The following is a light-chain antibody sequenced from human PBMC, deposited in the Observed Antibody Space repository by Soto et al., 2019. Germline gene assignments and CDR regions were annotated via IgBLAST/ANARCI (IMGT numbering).Light chain of an antibody. CDR1: YSNIGSNY. J-gene: IGLJ2*01. V-gene: IGLV1-51*01. CDR3: VTWDSSLSAAI. CDR2: DNV. Sequence: QSVLTQPPSASAAPGQKVTISCSGNYSNIGSNYVSWYQQIPERAPQLLIYDNVKRPSRTPDRFSASKSGSSATLGITDLQTGDEADYYCVTWDSSLSAAIFGGGTKLTVL.